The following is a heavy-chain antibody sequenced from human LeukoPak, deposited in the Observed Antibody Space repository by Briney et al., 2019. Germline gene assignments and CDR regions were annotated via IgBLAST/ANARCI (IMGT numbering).Heavy chain of an antibody. CDR1: GFTFSNYN. Sequence: GGSLRLSCAASGFTFSNYNMNWVRQAPGKGLEWVALISYDGSNKYYVDSVKGRFTISRDNSKNTVFLQMNSLRVEDTAVYYCAKGAAAQGSFDYWGQGTLVTVSS. D-gene: IGHD2-2*01. CDR3: AKGAAAQGSFDY. J-gene: IGHJ4*02. CDR2: ISYDGSNK. V-gene: IGHV3-30*18.